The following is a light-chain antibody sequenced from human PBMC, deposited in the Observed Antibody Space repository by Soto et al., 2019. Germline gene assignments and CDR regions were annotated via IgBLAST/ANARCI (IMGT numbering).Light chain of an antibody. Sequence: EVVMTQSPATLSVSPGERVTLSCRASQSVRSNLAWYQQKPGQSPRLLIYDASNRATGIPARFSGSGSGTDFTLTISSLQSEDVAVYYCQQYNQWPPYTFGQGTKVDIK. CDR1: QSVRSN. V-gene: IGKV3D-15*01. CDR3: QQYNQWPPYT. J-gene: IGKJ2*01. CDR2: DAS.